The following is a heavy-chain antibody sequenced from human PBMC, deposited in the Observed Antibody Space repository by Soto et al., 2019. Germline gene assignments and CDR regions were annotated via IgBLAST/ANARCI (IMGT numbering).Heavy chain of an antibody. CDR1: GGSISSYY. CDR3: ARRYGSAFDI. D-gene: IGHD4-17*01. V-gene: IGHV4-59*01. Sequence: QVQLQESGPGLVKPSETLSLTCTVSGGSISSYYWSWIRQPPGKGLEWIGYIFYSGSTNYNPSLKSRVTISVDTSKNQFSRKLSSVTAADTAVYYCARRYGSAFDIWGHGTMVTVSS. J-gene: IGHJ3*02. CDR2: IFYSGST.